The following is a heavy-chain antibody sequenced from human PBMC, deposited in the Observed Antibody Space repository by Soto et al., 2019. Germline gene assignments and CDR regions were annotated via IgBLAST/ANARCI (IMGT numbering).Heavy chain of an antibody. CDR3: ARGDYGDYDGSYYYFDY. CDR1: GGTFSSYA. V-gene: IGHV1-69*01. D-gene: IGHD4-17*01. J-gene: IGHJ4*02. Sequence: QVQLVQSGAEVKKPGSSVKVSCKASGGTFSSYAISWVRQAPGQGLEWMGGIIPIFGTANYAQKFQGRVTITADESTSTAYMELSSLRSEDTAVYYCARGDYGDYDGSYYYFDYWGQGTLVTVSS. CDR2: IIPIFGTA.